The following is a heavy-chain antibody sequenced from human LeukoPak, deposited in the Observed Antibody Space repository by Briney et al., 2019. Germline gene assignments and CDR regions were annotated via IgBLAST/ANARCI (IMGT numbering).Heavy chain of an antibody. J-gene: IGHJ5*02. V-gene: IGHV4-39*07. CDR3: ARDLGSGSYAHNWFDP. D-gene: IGHD3-10*01. CDR1: GGSISSSSYY. CDR2: IYYSGST. Sequence: PSETLSLTCTVSGGSISSSSYYWGWIRQPPGKGLEWIGSIYYSGSTYYNPSLKSRVTISVDTSKNQFSLKLSSVTAADTAVYYCARDLGSGSYAHNWFDPWGQGTLVTVSS.